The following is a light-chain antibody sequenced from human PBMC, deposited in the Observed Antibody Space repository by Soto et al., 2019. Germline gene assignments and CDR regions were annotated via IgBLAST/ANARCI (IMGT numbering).Light chain of an antibody. CDR1: QSISSY. Sequence: DIQMTQSPSSLSASVGDRVTITCRASQSISSYLNWYQQKPGKAPKLLIYAASSLQSGVPSRFSGSGSGTDFTLTISSLQPEDFATYYCQQSYSTSPFDFGPGTNVDIK. V-gene: IGKV1-39*01. J-gene: IGKJ3*01. CDR3: QQSYSTSPFD. CDR2: AAS.